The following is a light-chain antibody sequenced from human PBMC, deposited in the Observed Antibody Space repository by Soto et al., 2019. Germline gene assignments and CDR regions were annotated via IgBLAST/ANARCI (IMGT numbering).Light chain of an antibody. CDR1: QSVSSSY. J-gene: IGKJ3*01. CDR2: GAS. CDR3: QQYDSSPSFT. Sequence: EIVLTQSPGTLYLSPGERATLSCRASQSVSSSYLAWYQQKPGQAPRLLIYGASSRATGIPDRFSGSGSGTDFTLTISRLEPEDLAVYYCQQYDSSPSFTFGPGTKVDI. V-gene: IGKV3-20*01.